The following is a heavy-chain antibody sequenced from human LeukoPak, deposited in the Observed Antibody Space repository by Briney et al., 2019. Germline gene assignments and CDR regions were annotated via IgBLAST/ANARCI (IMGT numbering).Heavy chain of an antibody. CDR3: ARERFPRSGSYLALDY. CDR1: GFTFSSYA. Sequence: PGGSLRLSCAASGFTFSSYAMHWVRQAPGKGLEWVAVISYDGSNKYYADSVKGRFTISRDNSKNTLYLQMNSLRAGDTAVYYCARERFPRSGSYLALDYWGQGTLVTVSS. V-gene: IGHV3-30-3*01. J-gene: IGHJ4*02. CDR2: ISYDGSNK. D-gene: IGHD1-26*01.